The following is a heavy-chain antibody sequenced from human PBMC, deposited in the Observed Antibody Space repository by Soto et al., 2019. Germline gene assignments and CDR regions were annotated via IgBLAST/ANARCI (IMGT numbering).Heavy chain of an antibody. D-gene: IGHD3-22*01. CDR1: GFTFSTYG. CDR3: ARDQSEIVVDPIYGNALSNWFDP. CDR2: IFYDGSRK. Sequence: QVQLVESGGGVVQPGRSLRLSCAASGFTFSTYGIQWVSNAPGKGLEWVAAIFYDGSRKFYTDSVKRRFTISRDNSKNTVYLQMNGLRAEYTAVYYCARDQSEIVVDPIYGNALSNWFDPGGQGTLVTVSS. J-gene: IGHJ5*02. V-gene: IGHV3-33*01.